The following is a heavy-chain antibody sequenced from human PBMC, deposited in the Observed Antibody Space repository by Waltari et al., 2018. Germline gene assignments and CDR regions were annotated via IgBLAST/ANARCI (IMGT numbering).Heavy chain of an antibody. CDR3: ARSLQGVTTEYYFDY. Sequence: QVQLQESGPGLVKPSETLSLTCTVSGGSISSYYWSWIRQPPGKGLEWIGYIYYSGSTNYNPALRSRVTISVDTSKNQFSLKLSSVTAADTAVYYCARSLQGVTTEYYFDYWGQGTLVTVSS. CDR2: IYYSGST. D-gene: IGHD4-17*01. CDR1: GGSISSYY. J-gene: IGHJ4*02. V-gene: IGHV4-59*01.